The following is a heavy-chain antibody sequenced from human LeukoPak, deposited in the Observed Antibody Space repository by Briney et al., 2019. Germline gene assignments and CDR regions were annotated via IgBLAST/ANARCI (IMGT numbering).Heavy chain of an antibody. J-gene: IGHJ4*02. CDR3: AKDLPKRSPLFGESLDY. Sequence: KPGGSLRLSCAASGFTFSSYGVSWVRQAPGKGLEWVSAISGSGGSTYYADSVKGRFTISRDNSKNTLYLQMNSLRAEDTAVYYCAKDLPKRSPLFGESLDYWGQGTLVTVSS. D-gene: IGHD3-10*01. V-gene: IGHV3-23*01. CDR2: ISGSGGST. CDR1: GFTFSSYG.